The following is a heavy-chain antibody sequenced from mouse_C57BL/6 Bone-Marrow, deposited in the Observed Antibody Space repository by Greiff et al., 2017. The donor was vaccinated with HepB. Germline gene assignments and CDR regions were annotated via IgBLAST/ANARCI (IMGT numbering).Heavy chain of an antibody. CDR3: AYGNYVAMDY. CDR2: IDPSDSYT. J-gene: IGHJ4*01. Sequence: VQLQESGAELVMPGASVKLSCKASGYTFTSYWMHWVKQRPGQGLEWIGEIDPSDSYTNYNQKFKGKSTLTVDKSPSTAYMQLSSLTSEDSAVYYCAYGNYVAMDYWGQGTSVTVSS. D-gene: IGHD2-1*01. V-gene: IGHV1-69*01. CDR1: GYTFTSYW.